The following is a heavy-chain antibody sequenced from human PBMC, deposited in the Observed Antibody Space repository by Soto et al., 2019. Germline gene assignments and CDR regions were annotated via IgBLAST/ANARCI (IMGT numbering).Heavy chain of an antibody. CDR2: VYYSGTA. V-gene: IGHV4-59*01. CDR3: ARDLRPGTTGTTHWFDP. CDR1: GDSIRTYD. J-gene: IGHJ5*02. D-gene: IGHD1-1*01. Sequence: SETLSLTCSVSGDSIRTYDWSWIRQSPGKGLEWIGYVYYSGTANYNPSLKSRVTMSVDTSKNQFSLRLTSVTAADTAVYYCARDLRPGTTGTTHWFDPWGQGALVTVSS.